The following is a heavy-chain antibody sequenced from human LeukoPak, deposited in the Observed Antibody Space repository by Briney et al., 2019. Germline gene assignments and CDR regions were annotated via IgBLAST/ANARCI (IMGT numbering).Heavy chain of an antibody. CDR3: ARAVWGPYVPGIAVAGSFDY. CDR1: GYTFTGYY. J-gene: IGHJ4*02. CDR2: INPNSGGT. D-gene: IGHD6-19*01. Sequence: ASVKVSCKASGYTFTGYYMHWVRQAPGQGLEWMGRINPNSGGTNYAQKFQGRVTMTRDTSISTAYMELSRLRSDDTAVYYCARAVWGPYVPGIAVAGSFDYWGQGTLVTVSS. V-gene: IGHV1-2*06.